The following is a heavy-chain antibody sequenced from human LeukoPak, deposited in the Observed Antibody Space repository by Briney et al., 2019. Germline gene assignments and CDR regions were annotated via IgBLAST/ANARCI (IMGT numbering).Heavy chain of an antibody. CDR1: GYTFTSYG. J-gene: IGHJ4*02. CDR3: ARDERLGYYDSSGYYSY. CDR2: ISAYNGNT. D-gene: IGHD3-22*01. Sequence: ASVKVSCKASGYTFTSYGISWVRQAPGQGLEWMGWISAYNGNTNYAQKLQGRVTMTTDTSTNTACMELRSLRSDDTAVYYCARDERLGYYDSSGYYSYWGQGTLVTVSS. V-gene: IGHV1-18*01.